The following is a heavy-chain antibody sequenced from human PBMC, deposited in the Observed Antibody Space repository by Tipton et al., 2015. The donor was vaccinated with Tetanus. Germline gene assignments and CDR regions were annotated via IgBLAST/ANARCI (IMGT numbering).Heavy chain of an antibody. CDR2: IYYSGST. J-gene: IGHJ4*02. Sequence: TLSLTCTVSGGSISSYYWSWIRQHPGKGLEWIGYIYYSGSTNYNPSLKSRVTISVDTSKNQFSLKLSSVTAADTAVYYCARGGNYYDSSGYYYGYWGQGTLVTVSS. CDR1: GGSISSYY. V-gene: IGHV4-59*01. D-gene: IGHD3-22*01. CDR3: ARGGNYYDSSGYYYGY.